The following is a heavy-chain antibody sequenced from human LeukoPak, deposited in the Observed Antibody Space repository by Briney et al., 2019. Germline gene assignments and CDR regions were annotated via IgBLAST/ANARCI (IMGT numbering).Heavy chain of an antibody. CDR2: ISSSSSYT. Sequence: GGSLRLSCAASGFTFSSYEMNWVRQAPGKGLEWVSYISSSSSYTNYADSVKGRFTISRDNAKNSLYLQMNSLRAEDTAVYYCARDKAVAGTDFDYWGQGTLVTVSS. J-gene: IGHJ4*02. D-gene: IGHD6-19*01. CDR1: GFTFSSYE. V-gene: IGHV3-21*05. CDR3: ARDKAVAGTDFDY.